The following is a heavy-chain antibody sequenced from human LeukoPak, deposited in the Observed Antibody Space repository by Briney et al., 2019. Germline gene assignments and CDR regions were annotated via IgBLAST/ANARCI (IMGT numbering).Heavy chain of an antibody. CDR3: AREDTINGVTHFDY. J-gene: IGHJ4*02. Sequence: KQSQTLSLTCAISGDSGSANNAAWNWIRQSPSRGLEWLGRTYYRSKWYTAYAVSVKSRMTINSDTSKNQFSLHLNSVTPEDTAVYYCAREDTINGVTHFDYWGQGTLVTVSS. CDR1: GDSGSANNAA. CDR2: TYYRSKWYT. D-gene: IGHD2-8*01. V-gene: IGHV6-1*01.